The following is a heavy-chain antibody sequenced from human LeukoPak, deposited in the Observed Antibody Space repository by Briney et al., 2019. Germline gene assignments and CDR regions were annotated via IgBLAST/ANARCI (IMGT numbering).Heavy chain of an antibody. Sequence: SETLSLTCAVYGGSFSDYYWSWIRQPPGKGLEWIGEINHSGSTNYNPSLKSRVTISVGTSKNQFSLKLSSVTAADTALYYCAREEISDDFWSDYPPVGYMDVWGKGTPVTVSS. V-gene: IGHV4-34*01. D-gene: IGHD3-3*01. CDR2: INHSGST. J-gene: IGHJ6*03. CDR3: AREEISDDFWSDYPPVGYMDV. CDR1: GGSFSDYY.